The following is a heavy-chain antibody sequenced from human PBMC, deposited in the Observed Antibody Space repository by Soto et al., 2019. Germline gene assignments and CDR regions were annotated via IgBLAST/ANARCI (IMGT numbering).Heavy chain of an antibody. J-gene: IGHJ5*02. CDR2: MFYGGST. CDR3: ARQVGSGSYSNWFDP. CDR1: GGSVSSNIYY. Sequence: SETLSLTCTVSGGSVSSNIYYWGWIRQPPGKGLEWIGSMFYGGSTFYNPSLRSRVTMSVDTSKGQFSLRLSSVTAADTAVYYCARQVGSGSYSNWFDPWGQGTLVTVSS. V-gene: IGHV4-39*01. D-gene: IGHD3-10*01.